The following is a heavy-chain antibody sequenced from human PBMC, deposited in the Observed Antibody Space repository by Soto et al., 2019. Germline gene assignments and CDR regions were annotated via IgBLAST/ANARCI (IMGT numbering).Heavy chain of an antibody. CDR1: GGSISSSSYY. J-gene: IGHJ4*02. D-gene: IGHD6-13*01. V-gene: IGHV4-39*01. Sequence: QLQLQESGPGLVKPSETLSLTCTVSGGSISSSSYYWGWIRQPPGKGLEWIGSIYYRGSTYYNPSLKSRITIPVDTSKNQFSLKLSSVTAADTAVYYCARQQQLVDYWGQGTLVTVSS. CDR3: ARQQQLVDY. CDR2: IYYRGST.